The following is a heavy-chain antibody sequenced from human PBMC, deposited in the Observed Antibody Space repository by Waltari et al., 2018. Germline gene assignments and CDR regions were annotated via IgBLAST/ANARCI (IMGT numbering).Heavy chain of an antibody. Sequence: WIRQTPGQGLEWLATMSYSGTTYSSPSLKGRVTISRDTSKNQVSLRLGSVTAADTALYYCATYIGASIGTAAFDVWGQAQGSPSLQ. V-gene: IGHV4-39*01. CDR2: MSYSGTT. D-gene: IGHD5-12*01. CDR3: ATYIGASIGTAAFDV. J-gene: IGHJ3*01.